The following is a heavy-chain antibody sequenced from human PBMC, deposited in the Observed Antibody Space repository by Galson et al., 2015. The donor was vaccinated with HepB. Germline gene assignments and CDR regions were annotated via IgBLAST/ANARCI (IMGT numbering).Heavy chain of an antibody. J-gene: IGHJ4*02. Sequence: SVKVSCKASGYTFTSYGISWVRQAPGQGLEWMGWISAYNGNTNYAQKLQGRVTMTTDTSTSTAYMELRSLRSDDTAVYYCARQAAGGGSYYAFDYWGQGTLVTVSS. D-gene: IGHD1-26*01. V-gene: IGHV1-18*04. CDR2: ISAYNGNT. CDR1: GYTFTSYG. CDR3: ARQAAGGGSYYAFDY.